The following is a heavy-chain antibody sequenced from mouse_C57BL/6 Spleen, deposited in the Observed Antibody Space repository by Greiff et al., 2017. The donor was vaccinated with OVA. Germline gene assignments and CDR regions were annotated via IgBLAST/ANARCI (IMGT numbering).Heavy chain of an antibody. J-gene: IGHJ1*03. D-gene: IGHD1-1*01. V-gene: IGHV5-15*01. CDR3: ARQGYYYGSSWYFDV. CDR1: GFTFSDYG. CDR2: ISNLAYSI. Sequence: EVKLVESGGGLVQPGGSLKLSCAASGFTFSDYGMAWVRQAPRKGPEWVAFISNLAYSIYYADTVTGRFTISRENAKNTLYLEMSSLRSEDTAMYYGARQGYYYGSSWYFDVWGTGTTVTVSA.